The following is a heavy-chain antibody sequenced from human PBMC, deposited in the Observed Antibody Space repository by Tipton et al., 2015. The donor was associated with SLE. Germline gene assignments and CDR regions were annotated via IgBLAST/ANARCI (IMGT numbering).Heavy chain of an antibody. CDR3: ARRIAAAGTYYYYYMDV. CDR2: ISAYNGNT. J-gene: IGHJ6*03. D-gene: IGHD6-13*01. Sequence: QSGPEVKKPGASVKVSCKASGYTFTSYGISWVRQAPGQGLEWMGWISAYNGNTNYAQKLQGRVTMTTDTSTSTAYMELRSLRSDDTAVYYCARRIAAAGTYYYYYMDVWGKGTTVTVSS. V-gene: IGHV1-18*04. CDR1: GYTFTSYG.